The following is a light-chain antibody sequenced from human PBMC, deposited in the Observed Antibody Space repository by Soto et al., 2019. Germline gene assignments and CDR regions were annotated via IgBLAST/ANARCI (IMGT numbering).Light chain of an antibody. Sequence: QSALTQPPSVPGAPGQRVTISCTGSSSNIGAGYDVHWYQQLPGTAPKLLIYGNSNRPSGVPDRFSGSKSGTSAFLAITGLQAEDEADYYCQSYDSSLSGSVFGGGTKLTVL. V-gene: IGLV1-40*01. CDR1: SSNIGAGYD. CDR2: GNS. J-gene: IGLJ2*01. CDR3: QSYDSSLSGSV.